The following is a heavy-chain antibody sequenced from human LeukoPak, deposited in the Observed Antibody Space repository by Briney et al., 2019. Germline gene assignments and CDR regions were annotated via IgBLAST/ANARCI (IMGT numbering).Heavy chain of an antibody. CDR1: GYTFTGYY. D-gene: IGHD3-22*01. CDR2: INPNSGGT. Sequence: ASVKVSCKASGYTFTGYYMHWVRQAPGQGLEWMGWINPNSGGTNYAQKFQGRVTMTRDTSISTAYMELSRLRSDDTAVYYCARWRRHYYDSSGSDAFDIWGQGTMVTVSS. CDR3: ARWRRHYYDSSGSDAFDI. V-gene: IGHV1-2*02. J-gene: IGHJ3*02.